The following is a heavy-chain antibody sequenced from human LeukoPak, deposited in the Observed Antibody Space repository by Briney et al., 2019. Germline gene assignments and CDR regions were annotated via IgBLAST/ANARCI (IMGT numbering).Heavy chain of an antibody. Sequence: GASVKVSCKASGYTFTGDYMHWVRQAPGQGLEWMGRINPSSGGTNYAQKFQGRVTMTRDTSISTAYMELSRLRSDDAAVYYCARGMGAGSFDYWGQGTLVTVSS. CDR3: ARGMGAGSFDY. J-gene: IGHJ4*02. CDR1: GYTFTGDY. CDR2: INPSSGGT. V-gene: IGHV1-2*06. D-gene: IGHD6-19*01.